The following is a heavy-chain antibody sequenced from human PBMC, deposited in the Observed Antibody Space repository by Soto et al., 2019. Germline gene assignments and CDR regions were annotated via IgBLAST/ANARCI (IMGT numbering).Heavy chain of an antibody. CDR2: IKSKTDGGTT. Sequence: GGSLRLSCAASGFTFSNAWMSWVRQAPGKGLEWVGRIKSKTDGGTTDYAAPVKGRFTISRDDSKNTLYLQMNSLKTEDTAVYYCTTDHGNSPTEENSSSWYYFDYWGQGTLVTVSS. CDR3: TTDHGNSPTEENSSSWYYFDY. V-gene: IGHV3-15*01. D-gene: IGHD6-13*01. CDR1: GFTFSNAW. J-gene: IGHJ4*02.